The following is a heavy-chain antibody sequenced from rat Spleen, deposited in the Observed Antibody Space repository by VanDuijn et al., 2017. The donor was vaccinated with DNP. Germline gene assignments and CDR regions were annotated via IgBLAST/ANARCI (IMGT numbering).Heavy chain of an antibody. CDR3: ARWADYFDY. CDR1: GFIFSDYY. D-gene: IGHD4-6*01. Sequence: EVQLVESRGGLVQPGRSLKLSCAASGFIFSDYYMAWVRQAPTKGLECVAYISHDGSSTYYGDSVKGRFTISRDNAKSTLYLQMNSLRSEDMATYYCARWADYFDYWGQGVMVTVSS. V-gene: IGHV5-22*01. J-gene: IGHJ2*01. CDR2: ISHDGSST.